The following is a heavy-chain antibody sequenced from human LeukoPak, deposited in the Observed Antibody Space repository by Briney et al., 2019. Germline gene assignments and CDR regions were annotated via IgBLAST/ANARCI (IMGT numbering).Heavy chain of an antibody. J-gene: IGHJ5*02. CDR2: ISGSGGST. V-gene: IGHV3-23*01. D-gene: IGHD2-2*01. CDR1: GLTFSSYA. Sequence: GGSLRLSCAASGLTFSSYAMSWVRQAPGKGLEWVSAISGSGGSTYYADSVKGRFTISRDDSKNTLYLQMNSLRAEDTAVYYCAKDIVVVPAAGMNWFDPWGQGTLVTVSS. CDR3: AKDIVVVPAAGMNWFDP.